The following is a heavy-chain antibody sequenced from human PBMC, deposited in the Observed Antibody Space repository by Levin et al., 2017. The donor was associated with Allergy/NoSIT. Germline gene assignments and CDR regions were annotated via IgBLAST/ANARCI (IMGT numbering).Heavy chain of an antibody. V-gene: IGHV4-59*01. CDR1: GGSISSYY. J-gene: IGHJ3*02. CDR2: IYYSGST. CDR3: ARYIFRFSLDAFDI. D-gene: IGHD2-21*01. Sequence: KPSETLSLTCTVSGGSISSYYWSWIRQPPGKGLEWIGYIYYSGSTNYNPSLKSRVTISVDTSKNQFSLKLSSVTAADTAVYYCARYIFRFSLDAFDIWGQGTMVTVSS.